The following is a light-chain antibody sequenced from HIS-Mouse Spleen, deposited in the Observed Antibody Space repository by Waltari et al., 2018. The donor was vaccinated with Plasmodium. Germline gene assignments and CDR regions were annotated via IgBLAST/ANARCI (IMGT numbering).Light chain of an antibody. Sequence: SYELTQPPSVSVSPGQTASITCSGDKLGDKYACWYQQKPGQSPVLVIYQDSKRPSGIPWRFSGTNSGNPATMTISGTQAMDGAGYYCQAWDSSTVVFGGGTKLTVL. V-gene: IGLV3-1*01. CDR2: QDS. CDR1: KLGDKY. J-gene: IGLJ2*01. CDR3: QAWDSSTVV.